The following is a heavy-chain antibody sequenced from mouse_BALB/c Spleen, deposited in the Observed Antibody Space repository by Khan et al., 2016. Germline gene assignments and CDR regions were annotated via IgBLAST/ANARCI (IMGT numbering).Heavy chain of an antibody. CDR2: IWRGGST. V-gene: IGHV2-5-1*01. Sequence: QVQLKQSGPSLVQPSQSLSITCTVSGFSLTSYGVHWVRQSPGKGLEWLGVIWRGGSTDYNAAFMSRLSITKDNSKSQVFFKMNSLQADDTARYYCAKSNYDVGYYAMDYWGQGTSVTVSS. CDR1: GFSLTSYG. CDR3: AKSNYDVGYYAMDY. D-gene: IGHD2-4*01. J-gene: IGHJ4*01.